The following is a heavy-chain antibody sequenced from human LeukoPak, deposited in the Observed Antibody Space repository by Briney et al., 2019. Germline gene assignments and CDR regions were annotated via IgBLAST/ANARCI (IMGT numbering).Heavy chain of an antibody. CDR2: INHSGSP. D-gene: IGHD2-2*01. V-gene: IGHV4-34*01. CDR1: GGSFSDYY. CDR3: ARRGGYCSSTSCPAPLFDY. J-gene: IGHJ4*02. Sequence: SETLSLTCAVYGGSFSDYYWTWIRQPPGKGLEWIGEINHSGSPNNNPSLKSRVTISVDTSKNQFSLKLSSVTAADTAVYYCARRGGYCSSTSCPAPLFDYWGQGTLVTVSS.